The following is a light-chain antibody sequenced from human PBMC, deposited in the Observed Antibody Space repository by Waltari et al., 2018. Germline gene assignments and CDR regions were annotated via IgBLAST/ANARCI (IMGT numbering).Light chain of an antibody. Sequence: QSALTQAASVSGSPGQPITISCTGTSSDVGGYNYVSWYQQHPGKAPKLIIYDVINRPSGVSNRFSGSKSGNTASLTISGLQAEDEADYYCNSYASSNTRVFGGGTKLTVL. V-gene: IGLV2-14*03. CDR3: NSYASSNTRV. J-gene: IGLJ3*02. CDR2: DVI. CDR1: SSDVGGYNY.